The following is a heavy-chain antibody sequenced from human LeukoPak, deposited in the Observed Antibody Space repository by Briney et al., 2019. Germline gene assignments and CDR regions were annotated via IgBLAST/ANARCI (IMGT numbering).Heavy chain of an antibody. Sequence: EASVKVSCKASGYTFTSYAMHWVRQAPGQRLEWMGWINAGNGNTKYSQKFQGRVTITRDTSASTAYMELSSLRSEDTAVYYCARESPQGAFDTWGQGTLVTVSS. CDR3: ARESPQGAFDT. CDR2: INAGNGNT. J-gene: IGHJ3*02. V-gene: IGHV1-3*01. CDR1: GYTFTSYA.